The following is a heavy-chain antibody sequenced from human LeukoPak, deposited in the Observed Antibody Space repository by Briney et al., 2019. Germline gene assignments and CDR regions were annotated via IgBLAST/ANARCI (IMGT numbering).Heavy chain of an antibody. Sequence: ASVKVSCKASGYTFTGYYMHWVRQAPGQGLEWMGWINPNSGGTNYAQKFQGWVTMTRDTSISTAYMELSRLRSDDTAVYYCAKPFMKDIVVVPAATPPDYWGQGTLVTVSS. D-gene: IGHD2-2*01. CDR2: INPNSGGT. CDR1: GYTFTGYY. J-gene: IGHJ4*02. CDR3: AKPFMKDIVVVPAATPPDY. V-gene: IGHV1-2*04.